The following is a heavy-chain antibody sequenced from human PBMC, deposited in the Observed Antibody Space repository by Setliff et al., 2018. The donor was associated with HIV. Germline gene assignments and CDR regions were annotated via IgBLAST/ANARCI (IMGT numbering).Heavy chain of an antibody. Sequence: ASVKVSCKASGYTFTSYDINWVRQATGQGLEWMGWISGNNANTNYAQKFQDRLTMTTDTSTTTAYMELRRLKSDDTGVYFCAREVGITVFGVVGYFDYWGQGTLVTVSS. CDR1: GYTFTSYD. CDR3: AREVGITVFGVVGYFDY. CDR2: ISGNNANT. V-gene: IGHV1-18*01. J-gene: IGHJ4*02. D-gene: IGHD3-3*01.